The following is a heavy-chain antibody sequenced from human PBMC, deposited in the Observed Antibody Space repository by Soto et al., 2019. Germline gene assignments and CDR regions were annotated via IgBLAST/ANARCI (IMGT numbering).Heavy chain of an antibody. J-gene: IGHJ6*02. CDR3: AKDGLLGLRRVYYYYGMDV. V-gene: IGHV3-30*18. CDR1: GFTFSSYG. D-gene: IGHD3-16*01. Sequence: QVQLVESGGGVVQPGRSLRLSCAASGFTFSSYGMHWVRHAPGKGLEWVAVISYDGRNKYYADSVKGRFTISRDNSKNTLYLQMNSLRAEDTAVYYCAKDGLLGLRRVYYYYGMDVWGQGTTVTVSS. CDR2: ISYDGRNK.